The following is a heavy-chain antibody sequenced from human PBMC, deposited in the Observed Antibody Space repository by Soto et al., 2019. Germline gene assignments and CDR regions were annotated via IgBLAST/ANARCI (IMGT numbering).Heavy chain of an antibody. V-gene: IGHV4-30-4*08. Sequence: PSETLSLTCTVSGGSVSSGAFYWSWIRQHPGKGLEWIGYIHYTGSTYYNPSLKSRITMSVDTSKNQFSLKLSSVTAADTAVYYCARSYDFWSGYLDAFDIWGQGTMVTVSS. J-gene: IGHJ3*02. CDR2: IHYTGST. D-gene: IGHD3-3*01. CDR1: GGSVSSGAFY. CDR3: ARSYDFWSGYLDAFDI.